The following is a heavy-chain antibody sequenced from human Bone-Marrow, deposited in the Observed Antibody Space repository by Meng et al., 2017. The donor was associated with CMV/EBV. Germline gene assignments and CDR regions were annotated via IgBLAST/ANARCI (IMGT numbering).Heavy chain of an antibody. V-gene: IGHV4-39*07. CDR3: ARVLGLLLDY. Sequence: GSLRLSCTVFGGSISSSSYYWGWIRQPPGKGLEWIGSIYYSGSTYYNPSLKSRVTISVDTSKNQFSLKLSSVTAADTAVYYCARVLGLLLDYWGQGTLVTVYS. CDR2: IYYSGST. D-gene: IGHD2-15*01. J-gene: IGHJ4*02. CDR1: GGSISSSSYY.